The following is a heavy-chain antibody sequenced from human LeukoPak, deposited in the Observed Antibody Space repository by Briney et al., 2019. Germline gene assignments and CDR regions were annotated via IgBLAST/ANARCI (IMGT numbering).Heavy chain of an antibody. V-gene: IGHV1-18*01. Sequence: ASVKVSCKASGYTFTSYGISWVRQAPGQGLGWMGWVSAYNGNTNYAQKLQGRVTMTTDTSTSTAYMELRSLRSDDTAVYYCALNIAAADFDYWGQGTLVTVSS. CDR3: ALNIAAADFDY. D-gene: IGHD6-13*01. J-gene: IGHJ4*02. CDR2: VSAYNGNT. CDR1: GYTFTSYG.